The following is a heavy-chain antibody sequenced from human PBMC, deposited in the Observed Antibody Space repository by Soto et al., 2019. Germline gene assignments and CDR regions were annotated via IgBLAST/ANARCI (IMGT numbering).Heavy chain of an antibody. V-gene: IGHV4-30-2*01. Sequence: SETLSLTCAVSGGSISSGGYSWSWIRQPPGKGLEGIGYIYHSGSIYYNPSLKSRVTISVDRSKNQFSLKLSSVTAADTAVYYCARDDWGPAHFWGQGTLVTVSS. CDR3: ARDDWGPAHF. CDR1: GGSISSGGYS. CDR2: IYHSGSI. D-gene: IGHD2-2*01. J-gene: IGHJ4*02.